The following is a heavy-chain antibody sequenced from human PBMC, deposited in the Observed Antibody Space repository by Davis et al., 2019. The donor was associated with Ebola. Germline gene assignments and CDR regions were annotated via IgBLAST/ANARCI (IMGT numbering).Heavy chain of an antibody. CDR3: ARVKVSTPNYYYMDV. Sequence: HPQTPSLTLYIPWDRLPIKSAGWNWIRQSPSRGLDWLGRTYFNSKRDNDYAASVRSRIDVNLDTSKNQSPLHLNSVAPEDTAVYYCARVKVSTPNYYYMDVWGQGTTVTVSS. CDR2: TYFNSKRDN. J-gene: IGHJ6*02. V-gene: IGHV6-1*01. D-gene: IGHD5/OR15-5a*01. CDR1: WDRLPIKSAG.